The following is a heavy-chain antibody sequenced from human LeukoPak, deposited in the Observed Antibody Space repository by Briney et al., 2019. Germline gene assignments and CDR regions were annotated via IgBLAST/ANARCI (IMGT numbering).Heavy chain of an antibody. J-gene: IGHJ4*02. Sequence: ASVKVSCKASGGTFCSYAISWVRQAPGQGLEWMGRIIPIFGTANYAQKFQGRVTITTDESTSTAYMELSSLRSEDTAVYYCARYYYDSQAFDYWGQGTLVTVSS. CDR3: ARYYYDSQAFDY. CDR1: GGTFCSYA. CDR2: IIPIFGTA. D-gene: IGHD3-22*01. V-gene: IGHV1-69*05.